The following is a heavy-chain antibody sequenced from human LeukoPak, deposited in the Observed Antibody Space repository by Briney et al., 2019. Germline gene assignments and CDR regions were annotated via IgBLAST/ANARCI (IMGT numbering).Heavy chain of an antibody. CDR2: IYTSGST. V-gene: IGHV4-61*02. CDR3: ARAVGGYDPYLFDY. J-gene: IGHJ4*02. Sequence: KASETLSLTCTVSGGSISSGSYYWSWIRQPAGKGLEWIGRIYTSGSTNYNPSLKSRVTISVDTSKNQFSLKLSSVTAADTAVYYCARAVGGYDPYLFDYWGQGTLVTVSS. CDR1: GGSISSGSYY. D-gene: IGHD5-12*01.